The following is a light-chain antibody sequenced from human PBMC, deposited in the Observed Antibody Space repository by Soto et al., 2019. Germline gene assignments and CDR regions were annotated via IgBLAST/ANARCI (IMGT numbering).Light chain of an antibody. V-gene: IGKV3-20*01. J-gene: IGKJ2*01. CDR1: QSVSSSY. CDR3: QEYGSSPPYT. Sequence: EIVLTKSPGTMSLSPGERATLSCRASQSVSSSYFAGYQQKPGQAPRLLIYGASSRATGTPNRFSGSGSGTDLTPTISRLEPEDFAVYYCQEYGSSPPYTFGQGTKPEIK. CDR2: GAS.